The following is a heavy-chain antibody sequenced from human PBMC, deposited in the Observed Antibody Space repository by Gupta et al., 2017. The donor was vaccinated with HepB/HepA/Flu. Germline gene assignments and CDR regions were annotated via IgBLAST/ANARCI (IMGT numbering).Heavy chain of an antibody. J-gene: IGHJ4*02. CDR1: GFTFSIYW. D-gene: IGHD6-13*01. CDR2: IKQDGSEK. CDR3: ARESSPPSSWYYFDY. V-gene: IGHV3-7*01. Sequence: EVQLLESGGGWVQPGGSLRLSVAASGFTFSIYWLSWDPQAPGKGLEWVDNIKQDGSEKYYVDSVKGRFTISRDNAKNSLYLQMNSLRAEDTAVYYCARESSPPSSWYYFDYWGQGTLITVSS.